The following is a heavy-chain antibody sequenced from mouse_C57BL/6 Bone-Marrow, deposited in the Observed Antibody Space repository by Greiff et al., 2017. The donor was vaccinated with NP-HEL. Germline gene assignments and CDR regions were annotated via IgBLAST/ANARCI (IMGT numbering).Heavy chain of an antibody. CDR3: ASLYSNYSWFAY. CDR2: ISSGSSTI. CDR1: GFTFSDYG. Sequence: EVKLMESGGGLVKPGGSLKLSCAASGFTFSDYGMHWVRQAPEKGLEWVAYISSGSSTIYYADTVKGRFTISRDNAKNTLFLQMTSLRSEDTAMYYCASLYSNYSWFAYWGQGTLVTVSA. J-gene: IGHJ3*01. D-gene: IGHD2-5*01. V-gene: IGHV5-17*01.